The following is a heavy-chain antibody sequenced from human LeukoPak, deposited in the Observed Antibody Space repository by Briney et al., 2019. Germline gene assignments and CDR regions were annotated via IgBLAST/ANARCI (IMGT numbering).Heavy chain of an antibody. J-gene: IGHJ4*02. V-gene: IGHV3-23*01. CDR3: AKDTMVRGVTISHFDY. CDR1: EFTFNNYA. CDR2: ISGSGGST. D-gene: IGHD3-10*01. Sequence: PGGSLRLSCVASEFTFNNYAMNWVRQAPGKGLEWVAAISGSGGSTYYADSVKGRFTISRDNSKNTLYLQMNSLRAEDTAVYYCAKDTMVRGVTISHFDYWGQGTLVTVSS.